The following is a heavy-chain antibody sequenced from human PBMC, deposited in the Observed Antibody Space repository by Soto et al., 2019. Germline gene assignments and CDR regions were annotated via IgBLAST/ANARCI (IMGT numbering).Heavy chain of an antibody. CDR2: IKSDGSEK. J-gene: IGHJ4*02. D-gene: IGHD5-12*01. CDR1: GFTFGSNW. V-gene: IGHV3-7*03. CDR3: ASLEWESSGYADY. Sequence: GGTLRLSCAASGFTFGSNWLSWVRQAPGKGLEWVANIKSDGSEKYYENSAKSRFTISRDNAKNTQYLQMNSLRADDTAVYYCASLEWESSGYADYWGQGTQVTVSS.